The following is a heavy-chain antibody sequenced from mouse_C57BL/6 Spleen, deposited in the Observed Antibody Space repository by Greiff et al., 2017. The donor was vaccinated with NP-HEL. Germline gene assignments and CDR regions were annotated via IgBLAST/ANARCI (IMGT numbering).Heavy chain of an antibody. CDR2: ILHYSGCT. CDR3: ARPFYDYYYYAMDY. J-gene: IGHJ4*01. CDR1: AYSFSSYW. V-gene: IGHV1-64*01. Sequence: VQLQQPGAELVKPGASVKLSCKSSAYSFSSYWIHPVKQRPGQGLECIGMILHYSGCTNYIEKFKSKATLTVDKPSSTAYMQHSSLSSEDSAVYYCARPFYDYYYYAMDYWGQGTSVTVSS. D-gene: IGHD2-4*01.